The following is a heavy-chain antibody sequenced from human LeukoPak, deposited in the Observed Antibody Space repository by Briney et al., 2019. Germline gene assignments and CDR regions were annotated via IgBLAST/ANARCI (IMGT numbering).Heavy chain of an antibody. CDR3: ARGHKAIVVVPAATLVD. D-gene: IGHD2-2*01. CDR2: ISSAGTYI. CDR1: GFTFSSYS. J-gene: IGHJ4*02. V-gene: IGHV3-21*01. Sequence: GGSLRLSCAASGFTFSSYSMNWVRQAPGKGLEWVSSISSAGTYIYYADSVKGRFTISRDNAKNSLYLQMNSLSAEDTAVYYCARGHKAIVVVPAATLVDWGQGTLVTVSS.